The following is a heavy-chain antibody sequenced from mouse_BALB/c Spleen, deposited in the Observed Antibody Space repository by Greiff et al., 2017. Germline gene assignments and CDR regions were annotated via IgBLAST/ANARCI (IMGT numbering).Heavy chain of an antibody. CDR1: GYNFTSYW. CDR2: IYPGSGST. V-gene: IGHV1-55*01. J-gene: IGHJ4*01. D-gene: IGHD1-1*01. CDR3: ARLGRTYLDY. Sequence: QVQLQQPGAELVKPGTSVKLSCKASGYNFTSYWINWVKLRPGQGLEWIGDIYPGSGSTNYNEKFKSKATLTVDTSSSTAYMQLSSLASEDSALYCCARLGRTYLDYWGQGTSVTGSS.